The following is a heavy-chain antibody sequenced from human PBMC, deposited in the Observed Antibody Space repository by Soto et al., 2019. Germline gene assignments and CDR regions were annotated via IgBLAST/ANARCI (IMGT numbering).Heavy chain of an antibody. V-gene: IGHV3-66*01. J-gene: IGHJ4*02. CDR2: VYSGGTT. D-gene: IGHD3-10*01. Sequence: ESGGGLVQPGGSLRVSCAASGFTVSTYYMNWVRQAPGEGLEWVSVVYSGGTTYYADSVRGRFTISRDNSKNTLFLQMNSLRAEDTAVYYCARGRSASSDFDYWGQGTLVTVSS. CDR1: GFTVSTYY. CDR3: ARGRSASSDFDY.